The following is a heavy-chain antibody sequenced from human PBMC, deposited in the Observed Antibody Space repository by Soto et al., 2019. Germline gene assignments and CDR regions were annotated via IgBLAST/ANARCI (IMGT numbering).Heavy chain of an antibody. D-gene: IGHD2-15*01. CDR3: ARGGSYCSGGSCYYYYYGMDV. V-gene: IGHV1-69*13. J-gene: IGHJ6*02. Sequence: LVKVSCKASGGTFSNYAISWVRQAPGQGLEWMGGIMPIFRTPDYAQKFQGRVTITADESASTAYMELSSLRSEDTAVYYCARGGSYCSGGSCYYYYYGMDVWGQGTTVTVSS. CDR2: IMPIFRTP. CDR1: GGTFSNYA.